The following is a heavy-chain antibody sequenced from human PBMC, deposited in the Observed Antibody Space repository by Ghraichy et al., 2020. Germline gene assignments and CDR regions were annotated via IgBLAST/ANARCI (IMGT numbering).Heavy chain of an antibody. D-gene: IGHD3-3*01. CDR3: ARGVLSNYDFWSVTTHYYGMDV. CDR2: IYYSGST. Sequence: SETLSLTCTVSGGSISSYYWSWIRQPPGKGLEWIGYIYYSGSTNYNPSLKSRVTISVDTSKNQFSLKLSSVTAADTAVYYCARGVLSNYDFWSVTTHYYGMDVWGQGTTVTVSS. CDR1: GGSISSYY. V-gene: IGHV4-59*01. J-gene: IGHJ6*02.